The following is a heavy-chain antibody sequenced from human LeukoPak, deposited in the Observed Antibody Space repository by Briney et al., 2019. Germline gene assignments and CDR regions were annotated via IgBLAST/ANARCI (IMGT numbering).Heavy chain of an antibody. CDR2: IYSSGST. CDR3: ARGGKATVVTM. CDR1: GGSINSYY. V-gene: IGHV4-4*07. J-gene: IGHJ4*02. D-gene: IGHD4-23*01. Sequence: SETLSLTCTVYGGSINSYYWSWIRQPAGKGLEWIGRIYSSGSTNYNPSLKSRVSMSVDTSKNQFSLKLTSVTAADTALYYCARGGKATVVTMWGQGILVTVSS.